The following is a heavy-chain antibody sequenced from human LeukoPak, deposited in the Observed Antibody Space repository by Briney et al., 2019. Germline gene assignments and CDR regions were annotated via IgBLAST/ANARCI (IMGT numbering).Heavy chain of an antibody. V-gene: IGHV3-48*03. J-gene: IGHJ6*03. CDR3: ARSLPYYYFMDV. CDR2: ISSSGSTI. CDR1: GFTFSNYE. D-gene: IGHD1-26*01. Sequence: PGGSLRLSCAASGFTFSNYEMNWVRQAPGKGLEWISYISSSGSTIYYADSVKGRFTISRDNAKNSLYLQMNSLRAGDTAVYYCARSLPYYYFMDVWGKGTTVTVSS.